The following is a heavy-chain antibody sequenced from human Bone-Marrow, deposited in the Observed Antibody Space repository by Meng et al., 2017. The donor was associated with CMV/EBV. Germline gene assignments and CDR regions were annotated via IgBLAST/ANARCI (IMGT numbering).Heavy chain of an antibody. CDR2: ISYDGSNK. D-gene: IGHD3-3*01. CDR1: GFTFSSYA. CDR3: ARVNTIFGVVIKHYGMDV. Sequence: GGSLRLSCAASGFTFSSYAMHWVRQAPGKGLEWVAVISYDGSNKYYADSVKGRFTISRDNSKNTLYLQMSSLRAEDTAVYYCARVNTIFGVVIKHYGMDVWGQGTTVTVSS. V-gene: IGHV3-30*04. J-gene: IGHJ6*02.